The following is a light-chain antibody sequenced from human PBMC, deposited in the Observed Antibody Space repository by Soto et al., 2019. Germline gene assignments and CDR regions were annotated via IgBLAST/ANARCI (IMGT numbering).Light chain of an antibody. Sequence: QSVLTQPPSVSGAPGQRVTISCTGTSSNIGAGYHVHWYQQVPGTAPQLLIFGNSNRPSGVTDRFSGSKSGTSASLAITGLQAEDEADYFCHSYDSSLSGSVFGGGTKLTVL. CDR2: GNS. V-gene: IGLV1-40*01. J-gene: IGLJ3*02. CDR3: HSYDSSLSGSV. CDR1: SSNIGAGYH.